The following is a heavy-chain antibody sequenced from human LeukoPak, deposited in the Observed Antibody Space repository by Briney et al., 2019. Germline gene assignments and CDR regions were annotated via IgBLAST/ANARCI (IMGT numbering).Heavy chain of an antibody. CDR2: IYPDDSDT. J-gene: IGHJ6*03. V-gene: IGHV5-51*01. CDR1: GYKFTDYW. Sequence: GESLKISCKGSGYKFTDYWIGWVRQMPGKGLEWRGVIYPDDSDTRYSPSFQGQVIMSADKSISTAYLQWSSLKASDTAMYYCARQVSRYYSMDVWGKGTTVTVS. CDR3: ARQVSRYYSMDV.